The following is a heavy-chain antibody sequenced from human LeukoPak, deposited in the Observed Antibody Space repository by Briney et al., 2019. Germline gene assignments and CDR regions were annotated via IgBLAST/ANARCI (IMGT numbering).Heavy chain of an antibody. Sequence: PGRSLRLSCAASEFTFSSYGMHWVRQAPGKGLEWVAVISYDGSNKNYADSVKGRFTISRDNSKNTLYLQMNSLRAEDTAVYYCAKLMWAYYYYGMDVWGQGTTVTVSS. J-gene: IGHJ6*02. V-gene: IGHV3-30*18. CDR2: ISYDGSNK. CDR1: EFTFSSYG. CDR3: AKLMWAYYYYGMDV. D-gene: IGHD2-8*01.